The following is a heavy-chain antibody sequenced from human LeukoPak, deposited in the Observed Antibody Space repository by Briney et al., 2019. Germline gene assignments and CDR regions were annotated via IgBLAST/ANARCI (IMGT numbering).Heavy chain of an antibody. V-gene: IGHV1-69*13. CDR3: AGGLHSGYDWGVDY. CDR1: GGTFSSYA. Sequence: SVKVSCKASGGTFSSYAISWVRQAPGQGLEWMGGIIPIFGTANYAQKFQGRVTITADESTSTAYMELSSLRSEDTAVYYCAGGLHSGYDWGVDYWGQGTLVTVSS. J-gene: IGHJ4*02. D-gene: IGHD5-12*01. CDR2: IIPIFGTA.